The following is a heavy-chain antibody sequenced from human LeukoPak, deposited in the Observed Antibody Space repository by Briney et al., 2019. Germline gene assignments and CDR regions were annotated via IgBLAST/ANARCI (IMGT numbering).Heavy chain of an antibody. J-gene: IGHJ5*02. V-gene: IGHV1-18*01. CDR2: ISAYNGNT. D-gene: IGHD6-19*01. Sequence: GASVKVSCKASGYTFTSYGISWVRQAPGQGLEWMGWISAYNGNTNYAQKFQGRVTMTTDTSTSTAYMELRSLRSDDTAVYYCARVHPKWLVRGGPFDPWGQGTLVTVSS. CDR1: GYTFTSYG. CDR3: ARVHPKWLVRGGPFDP.